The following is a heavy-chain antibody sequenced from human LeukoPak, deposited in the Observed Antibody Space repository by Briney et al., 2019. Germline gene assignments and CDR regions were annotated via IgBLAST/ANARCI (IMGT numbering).Heavy chain of an antibody. D-gene: IGHD3-9*01. Sequence: ASVKVSCKASGYTFTSYAMHWVRQAPGQRLEWMGWISAGNGNTKYSQKFQGRVTITRDTSASTAYMELSSLRSEDTAVYYCAGAYYDILTGYPNWFDPWGQGTLVTVSS. CDR3: AGAYYDILTGYPNWFDP. J-gene: IGHJ5*02. V-gene: IGHV1-3*01. CDR2: ISAGNGNT. CDR1: GYTFTSYA.